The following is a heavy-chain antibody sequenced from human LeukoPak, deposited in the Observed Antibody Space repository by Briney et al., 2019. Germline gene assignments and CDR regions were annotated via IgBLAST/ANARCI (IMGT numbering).Heavy chain of an antibody. CDR2: INPTGGST. J-gene: IGHJ5*02. D-gene: IGHD1-26*01. V-gene: IGHV1-46*01. CDR1: ADTFGNYD. Sequence: ASVMVSCKASADTFGNYDINWVRQATGQGFEWMGLINPTGGSTGYAQKFQGRVTMTRDMSTSTDYMELSSLGSEDTAIYYCARDNSVGDNAWWFDPWGQGTLVTVSS. CDR3: ARDNSVGDNAWWFDP.